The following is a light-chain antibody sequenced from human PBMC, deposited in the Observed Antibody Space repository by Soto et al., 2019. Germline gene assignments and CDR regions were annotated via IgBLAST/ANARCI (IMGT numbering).Light chain of an antibody. Sequence: EIVLTQSPATLSLSPGERATLSCRASQTITTELAWYQQKPGQPPRLLIYDASNRATGIPARFSGSGSGTDFTLTISSLEPEDFAVYYCQQRSDWLPITFGQGTRLEIK. V-gene: IGKV3-11*01. CDR2: DAS. J-gene: IGKJ5*01. CDR1: QTITTE. CDR3: QQRSDWLPIT.